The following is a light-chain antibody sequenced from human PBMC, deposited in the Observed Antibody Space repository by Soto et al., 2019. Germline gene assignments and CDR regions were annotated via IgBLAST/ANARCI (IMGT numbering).Light chain of an antibody. CDR2: DAS. V-gene: IGKV1-13*02. CDR1: QGISSA. Sequence: AIQLTQSPSSLSASVGDRVTITCRASQGISSALAWYQQKPGKAPKLLIYDASSLESGVPSRFSGSGSGTDFTLTISSLQPEDFATYYCHQFNSYPRTFGQGNKVEIK. J-gene: IGKJ1*01. CDR3: HQFNSYPRT.